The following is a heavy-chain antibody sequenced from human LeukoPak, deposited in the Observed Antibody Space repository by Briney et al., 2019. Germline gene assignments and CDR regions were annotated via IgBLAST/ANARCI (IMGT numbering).Heavy chain of an antibody. CDR1: GFTFSSYG. Sequence: GGSLRLSCAASGFTFSSYGMHWVRQAPGKGLEWVAVIWYDGSNKYYADSVKGRFTISRDNSKNTLYLQMNSLRAEDTAVYYCARGQFSSSWSLYYYYGMDVWGQGTTVTVSS. V-gene: IGHV3-33*01. J-gene: IGHJ6*02. CDR2: IWYDGSNK. D-gene: IGHD6-13*01. CDR3: ARGQFSSSWSLYYYYGMDV.